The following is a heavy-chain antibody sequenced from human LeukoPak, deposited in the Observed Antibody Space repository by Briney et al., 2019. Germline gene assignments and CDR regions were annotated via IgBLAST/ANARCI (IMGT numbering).Heavy chain of an antibody. CDR1: GYTFTSYG. D-gene: IGHD4-17*01. CDR3: AREGRRKDPYGVHFDY. V-gene: IGHV1-18*01. CDR2: FCVYNGNT. Sequence: AAVKVSCKASGYTFTSYGISWVRQAPGQGLGWMGGFCVYNGNTNYAQKLQGRVTMTTDTSTSTDNMVLRSLRSDDTAVYSCAREGRRKDPYGVHFDYWGQGTLVTVSS. J-gene: IGHJ4*02.